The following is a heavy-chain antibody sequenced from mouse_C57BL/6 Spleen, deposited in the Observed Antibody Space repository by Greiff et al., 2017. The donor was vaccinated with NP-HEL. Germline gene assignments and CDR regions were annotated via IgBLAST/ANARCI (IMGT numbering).Heavy chain of an antibody. CDR1: GYTFTGYW. CDR3: ARGKIYYDYVPYAMDY. Sequence: VKLQESGAELMKPGASVKLSCKATGYTFTGYWIEWVKQRPGHGLEWIGEILPGSGSTNYNEKFKGKATFTADTSSNTAYMQLSSLTTEDSAIYYCARGKIYYDYVPYAMDYWGQGTSVTVSS. J-gene: IGHJ4*01. V-gene: IGHV1-9*01. CDR2: ILPGSGST. D-gene: IGHD2-4*01.